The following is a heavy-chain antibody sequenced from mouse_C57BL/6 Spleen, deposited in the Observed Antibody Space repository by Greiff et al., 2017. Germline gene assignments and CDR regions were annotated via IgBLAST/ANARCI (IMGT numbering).Heavy chain of an antibody. CDR1: GFNFSDYG. Sequence: EVQRVESGGGLVKPGGSLKLSCAASGFNFSDYGMHWVRQAPEQGLEWVAYISSGSSTIYYADTVKGRFTISRDNAKNTLFLQMTSLRSEDTAMYYCARPDNTVVAPFDYWGQGTTLTVSS. CDR2: ISSGSSTI. V-gene: IGHV5-17*01. CDR3: ARPDNTVVAPFDY. D-gene: IGHD1-1*01. J-gene: IGHJ2*01.